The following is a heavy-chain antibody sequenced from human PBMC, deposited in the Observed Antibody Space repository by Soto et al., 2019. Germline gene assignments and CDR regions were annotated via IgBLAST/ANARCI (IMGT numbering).Heavy chain of an antibody. CDR1: GGSFSGYY. J-gene: IGHJ6*03. V-gene: IGHV4-34*01. CDR3: ARGDRNFWSGYRDGRDTDV. D-gene: IGHD3-3*01. CDR2: INHSGST. Sequence: SDTLSLTCAVYGGSFSGYYWSWIRQPPGKGLEWIGEINHSGSTNYNPSLKSRVTISVDTSKNQFSLKLSSVTAADTAVYYCARGDRNFWSGYRDGRDTDVWGKGTTVTVSS.